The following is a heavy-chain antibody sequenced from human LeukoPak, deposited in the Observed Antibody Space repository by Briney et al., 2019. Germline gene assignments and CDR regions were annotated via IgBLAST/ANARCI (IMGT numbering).Heavy chain of an antibody. J-gene: IGHJ4*02. CDR1: GFTFSSYS. CDR3: AKGEAARYDY. Sequence: PGGSLRLSCAASGFTFSSYSMNWVRQAPGKGLEYVSGISSNGGSTYYADSVKGRFTISRDNSKNTLYLQMNSLRAEDTAVYYCAKGEAARYDYWGQGTLVTVSS. D-gene: IGHD6-6*01. CDR2: ISSNGGST. V-gene: IGHV3-64*04.